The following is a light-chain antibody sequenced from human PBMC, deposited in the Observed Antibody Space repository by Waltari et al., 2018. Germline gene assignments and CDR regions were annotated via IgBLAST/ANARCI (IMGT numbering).Light chain of an antibody. CDR2: DAS. J-gene: IGKJ4*01. CDR1: QSIVIY. Sequence: EIVLTQSPATLSLSPGERATLSCRASQSIVIYLAWYQQKPGQAPRLLIYDASSRATGIPARFSGSGSGTDFTLTISSLEPEDFAVYYCQQRSKWPLTFGGGTEVEIK. CDR3: QQRSKWPLT. V-gene: IGKV3-11*01.